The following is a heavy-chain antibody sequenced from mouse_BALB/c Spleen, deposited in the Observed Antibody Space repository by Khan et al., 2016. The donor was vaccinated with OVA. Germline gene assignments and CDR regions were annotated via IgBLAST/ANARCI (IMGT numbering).Heavy chain of an antibody. Sequence: QVQLQQPGAELVKPGASVKLSCKASGYTFTSYWMHWVKQRPGQGLEWIGQIDPSTGHTYCNEKFKSKATLTVDNSSSTAYMQLSSLTSEDSAVFCCERGEYGSLAYWGQGTLVTVSA. CDR3: ERGEYGSLAY. CDR2: IDPSTGHT. D-gene: IGHD2-10*02. CDR1: GYTFTSYW. V-gene: IGHV1S81*02. J-gene: IGHJ3*01.